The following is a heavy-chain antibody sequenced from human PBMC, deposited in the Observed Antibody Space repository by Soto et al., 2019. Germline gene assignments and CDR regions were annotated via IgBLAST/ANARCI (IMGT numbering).Heavy chain of an antibody. V-gene: IGHV5-10-1*01. CDR2: IDPSDSYT. Sequence: GESLNLSCTGSGYSFTRYLISWVRQMPGKGLEWMGRIDPSDSYTNYSPSFQGHVTISADKSISTAYLQWSSLKASDTAMYYCARHYYDSSGYLYYFDYWGQGTLVTVSS. CDR1: GYSFTRYL. D-gene: IGHD3-22*01. CDR3: ARHYYDSSGYLYYFDY. J-gene: IGHJ4*02.